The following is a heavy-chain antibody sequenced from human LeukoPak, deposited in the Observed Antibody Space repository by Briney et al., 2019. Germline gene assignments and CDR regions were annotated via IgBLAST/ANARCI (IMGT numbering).Heavy chain of an antibody. CDR2: MNPNSTNT. D-gene: IGHD6-13*01. Sequence: GASVKVSCKASGYTFTDYDINWVRQATGQGLEWMGWMNPNSTNTDFAQSFYAQKFQGRVTMSRDTSINTAYMELSSLRSEDTAVYFCARSWGALDVWGQGTMVTVSS. CDR1: GYTFTDYD. CDR3: ARSWGALDV. J-gene: IGHJ3*01. V-gene: IGHV1-8*01.